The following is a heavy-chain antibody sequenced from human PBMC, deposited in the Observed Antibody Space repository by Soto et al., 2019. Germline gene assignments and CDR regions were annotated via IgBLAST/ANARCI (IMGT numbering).Heavy chain of an antibody. Sequence: GGSLRLSCSASGFTFSSYAMHRVRQAPGKGLEYVSAISSNGGSTYYADSVKGRFTISRDNSKNTLYLQMSSLRAEDTAVYYCVKAPMDRLLQSRDWGQGTLVTVSS. CDR3: VKAPMDRLLQSRD. CDR2: ISSNGGST. V-gene: IGHV3-64D*06. D-gene: IGHD4-4*01. CDR1: GFTFSSYA. J-gene: IGHJ4*02.